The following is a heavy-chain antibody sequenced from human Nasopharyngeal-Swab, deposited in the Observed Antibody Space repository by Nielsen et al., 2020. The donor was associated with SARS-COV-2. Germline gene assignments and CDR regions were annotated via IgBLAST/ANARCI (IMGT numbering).Heavy chain of an antibody. CDR2: FDPEDGET. D-gene: IGHD6-19*01. CDR3: ATGAAVAGTPISYYYYYGMDV. CDR1: GYTLTELS. V-gene: IGHV1-24*01. J-gene: IGHJ6*02. Sequence: ASVKVSCKVSGYTLTELSMHWVRQALGKGLEWMGGFDPEDGETIYAQKFQGRVTMTEDTSTDTAYMELSSLRSEDTAVYYCATGAAVAGTPISYYYYYGMDVWGQGTTVTVSS.